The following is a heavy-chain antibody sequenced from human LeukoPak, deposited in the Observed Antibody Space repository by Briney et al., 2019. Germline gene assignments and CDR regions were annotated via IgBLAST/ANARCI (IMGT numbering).Heavy chain of an antibody. D-gene: IGHD3-10*01. J-gene: IGHJ6*02. CDR1: GYTFTSYG. CDR3: ASFGAGYGSGSCYYYGMDV. V-gene: IGHV1-18*01. CDR2: ISAYNGNT. Sequence: ASVKVSCKASGYTFTSYGISWVRQAPGQGLEWMGWISAYNGNTNYAQKLQGRVTMTTDTSTSTAYMELRSLRSDDTAVYYCASFGAGYGSGSCYYYGMDVWGQGTTVTVSS.